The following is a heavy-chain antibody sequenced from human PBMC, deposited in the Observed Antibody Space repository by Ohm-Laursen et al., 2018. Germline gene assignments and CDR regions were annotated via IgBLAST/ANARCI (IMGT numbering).Heavy chain of an antibody. CDR3: SPDQFS. CDR2: IKSKAAGETR. Sequence: SLRLSCAASGFTVSDAWMSWVRQAPGKGLEYVGRIKSKAAGETREYAEPVKGRFTILRDDSKNTLSLQMNSLKTEDTGVYYCSPDQFSWGQGTLVTVSS. J-gene: IGHJ5*02. CDR1: GFTVSDAW. V-gene: IGHV3-15*01. D-gene: IGHD5-24*01.